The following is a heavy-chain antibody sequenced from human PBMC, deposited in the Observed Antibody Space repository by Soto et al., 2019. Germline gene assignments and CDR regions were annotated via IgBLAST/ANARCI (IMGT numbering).Heavy chain of an antibody. Sequence: GGSLRLSCAASGFTFSSYGMHWVRQAPGRGLEWMTVISNDGRNKYFVDSVEGRFTISRDNSKNTLYLQMNSLRAEDTAVYYCAKGAVAGGAFYGMDVWGQGTTVTVSS. CDR1: GFTFSSYG. V-gene: IGHV3-30*18. CDR2: ISNDGRNK. J-gene: IGHJ6*02. CDR3: AKGAVAGGAFYGMDV. D-gene: IGHD6-19*01.